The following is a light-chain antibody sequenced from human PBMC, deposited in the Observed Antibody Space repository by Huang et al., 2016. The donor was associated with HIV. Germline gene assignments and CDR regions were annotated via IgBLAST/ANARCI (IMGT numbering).Light chain of an antibody. CDR1: QSLLYSNGYNY. Sequence: DIVMTQSPLSLPVTPGEPASISCRSSQSLLYSNGYNYLDWYLQKPGQSPQLLIYLGSNRAAGVPDRFSGRGSGTDFTLKISRVEAEDVGVYYCMQALQTPSTFGQGTKLEIK. V-gene: IGKV2-28*01. J-gene: IGKJ2*02. CDR3: MQALQTPST. CDR2: LGS.